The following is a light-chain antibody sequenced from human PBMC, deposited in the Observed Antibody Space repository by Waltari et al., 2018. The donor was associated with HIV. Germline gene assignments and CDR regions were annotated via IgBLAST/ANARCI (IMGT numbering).Light chain of an antibody. Sequence: SYDLTQPLSVSVALGQTAMITCGGNNIGSKNVHWYQQKPGQAPVLVIYRDNNRPSVIPERFSGSNSGNTATLTISRAQAEDEADYYCQVWDKFGGGTKLTVL. CDR1: NIGSKN. V-gene: IGLV3-9*01. CDR3: QVWDK. CDR2: RDN. J-gene: IGLJ2*01.